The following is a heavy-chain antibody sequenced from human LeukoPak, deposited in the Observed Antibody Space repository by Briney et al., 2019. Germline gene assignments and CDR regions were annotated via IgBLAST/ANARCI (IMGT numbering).Heavy chain of an antibody. D-gene: IGHD4-17*01. CDR2: IRGSDGST. CDR3: AKDVYGDYGGLDY. CDR1: GFPFSTYA. Sequence: GGSLRLSCAASGFPFSTYAMSWVPQAPGKGLEWVSSIRGSDGSTYYADSVKGRFAISRDNSKNTLYLQMNSLRAEDTAVYYCAKDVYGDYGGLDYWGQGTLVTVSS. J-gene: IGHJ4*02. V-gene: IGHV3-23*01.